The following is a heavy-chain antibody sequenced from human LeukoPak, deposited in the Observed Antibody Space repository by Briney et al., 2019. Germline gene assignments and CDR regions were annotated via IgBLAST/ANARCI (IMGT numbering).Heavy chain of an antibody. CDR3: ARLGYYDILTGYYYYYGMDV. CDR1: GGSISSSSYY. V-gene: IGHV4-39*01. Sequence: SETLSLTCTVSGGSISSSSYYWGWIRQPPGKGLEWIGSIYYSGSTYYNPSLKSRVTISVDTSKNQFSLKLSSVTAAHTAVYYCARLGYYDILTGYYYYYGMDVWGQGTTVTVSS. D-gene: IGHD3-9*01. J-gene: IGHJ6*02. CDR2: IYYSGST.